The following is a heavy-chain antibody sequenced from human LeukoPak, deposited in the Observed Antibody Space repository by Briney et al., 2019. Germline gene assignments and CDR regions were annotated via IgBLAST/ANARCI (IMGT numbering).Heavy chain of an antibody. Sequence: GGPLRLSCAPSGFTFSSQWMSWARQAPGKGLEWVANKKEDRSEKPYVDPVKGRFTISRDNAKNSLYLQMNSLRAEDTAVYYCARAFSWGQGTLVTVSS. CDR1: GFTFSSQW. CDR3: ARAFS. V-gene: IGHV3-7*01. CDR2: KKEDRSEK. J-gene: IGHJ5*02. D-gene: IGHD3-16*01.